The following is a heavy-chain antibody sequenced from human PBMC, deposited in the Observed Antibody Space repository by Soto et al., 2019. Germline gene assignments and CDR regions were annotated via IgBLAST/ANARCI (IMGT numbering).Heavy chain of an antibody. CDR2: ISSSSSYI. J-gene: IGHJ4*02. D-gene: IGHD3-10*01. V-gene: IGHV3-21*01. CDR1: GFTFSSYS. Sequence: GGSLRLSCAASGFTFSSYSMNWVRQAPGKGLEWVSSISSSSSYIYYADSVKGRLTISRDNAKNSLYLQMNSLRAEDTAVYYCAKDSQDYGTLNFDYWGQGTLVTVSS. CDR3: AKDSQDYGTLNFDY.